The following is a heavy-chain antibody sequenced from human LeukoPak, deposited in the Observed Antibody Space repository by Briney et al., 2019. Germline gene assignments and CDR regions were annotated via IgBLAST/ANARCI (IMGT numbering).Heavy chain of an antibody. CDR1: GFTFDMYA. V-gene: IGHV3-23*01. CDR2: ISGSGGST. D-gene: IGHD3-22*01. J-gene: IGHJ4*02. Sequence: GGSLRLSCIASGFTFDMYAMTWVRQAPGKGLEWVSAISGSGGSTYYPDSVRGRFTISRDNSKNTLYLQMNSLRAEDTAVYYCARDAYYDSSGSHEDYWGQGTLVTVSS. CDR3: ARDAYYDSSGSHEDY.